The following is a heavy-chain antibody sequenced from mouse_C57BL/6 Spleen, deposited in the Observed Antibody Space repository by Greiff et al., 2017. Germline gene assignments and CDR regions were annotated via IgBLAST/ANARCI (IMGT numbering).Heavy chain of an antibody. Sequence: LQESGAELVRPGASVTLSCKASGYTFTDYEMHWVKQTPVHGLEWIGAIDPETGGTAYNQKFKGKAILTADKSSSTAYMELRSLTSEDSAVYYCPYGSSYGGFAYWGQGTLVTVSA. D-gene: IGHD1-1*01. CDR1: GYTFTDYE. CDR2: IDPETGGT. CDR3: PYGSSYGGFAY. V-gene: IGHV1-15*01. J-gene: IGHJ3*01.